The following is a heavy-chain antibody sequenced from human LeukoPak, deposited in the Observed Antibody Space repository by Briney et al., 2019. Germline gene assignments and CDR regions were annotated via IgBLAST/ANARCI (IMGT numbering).Heavy chain of an antibody. J-gene: IGHJ5*02. Sequence: ASVKVSCKASGGTFSSYAISWVRQAPGQGLEWMGGIIPIFGTANYAQKFQGRVTITTDESTRTAYMELSSLRSEDTAVYYCARDETAYDILTGYYLKNWFDPWGQGTLVTVSS. CDR3: ARDETAYDILTGYYLKNWFDP. CDR2: IIPIFGTA. CDR1: GGTFSSYA. D-gene: IGHD3-9*01. V-gene: IGHV1-69*05.